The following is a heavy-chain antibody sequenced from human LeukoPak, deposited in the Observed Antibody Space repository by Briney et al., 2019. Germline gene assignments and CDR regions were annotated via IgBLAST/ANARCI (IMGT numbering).Heavy chain of an antibody. Sequence: ASVKVSCKASGYTFTSYDINWVRQATGQGLEWMGWMNPNSGNTGYAQKFQGRVTMTRNTSISTAYMELSSLRSEDTAVYYCARESWGWQWLVFSRNYYYYGMDAWGQGTTDTVSS. CDR3: ARESWGWQWLVFSRNYYYYGMDA. CDR2: MNPNSGNT. J-gene: IGHJ6*02. V-gene: IGHV1-8*01. D-gene: IGHD6-19*01. CDR1: GYTFTSYD.